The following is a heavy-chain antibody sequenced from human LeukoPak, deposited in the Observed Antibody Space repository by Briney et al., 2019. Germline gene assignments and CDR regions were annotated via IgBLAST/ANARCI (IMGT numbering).Heavy chain of an antibody. J-gene: IGHJ4*02. CDR3: ARVSSSGYYYLDY. V-gene: IGHV4-61*01. CDR2: IYYSGST. Sequence: SQTLSLTCAISGDSVSSNTGIWNWVRQSPGKGLEWIGYIYYSGSTNYNPSLKSRVTISVDTSKNQFSLKLSSVTAADTAVYYCARVSSSGYYYLDYWGQGTLVTVSS. CDR1: GDSVSSNTGI. D-gene: IGHD3-22*01.